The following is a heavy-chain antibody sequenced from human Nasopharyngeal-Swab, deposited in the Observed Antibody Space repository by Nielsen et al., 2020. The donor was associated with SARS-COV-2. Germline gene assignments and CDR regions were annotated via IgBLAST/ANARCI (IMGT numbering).Heavy chain of an antibody. J-gene: IGHJ5*02. CDR3: ARDIRRTIFGVVITGGWFDP. V-gene: IGHV4-61*02. CDR1: GGSISSGSYY. CDR2: IYTSGST. Sequence: SETLSLTCTVSGGSISSGSYYWSWIRQPAGKGLEWIGRIYTSGSTNYNPSLKSRVTISVDTSKNRFSLKLSSVTAADTAVYYCARDIRRTIFGVVITGGWFDPWGQGTLVTVSS. D-gene: IGHD3-3*01.